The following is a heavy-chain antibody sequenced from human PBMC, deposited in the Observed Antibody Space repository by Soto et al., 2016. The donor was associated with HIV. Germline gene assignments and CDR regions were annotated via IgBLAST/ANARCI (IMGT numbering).Heavy chain of an antibody. Sequence: QVQLVQSGAEVKKPGASVKISCKSSGYTFTGYYMHWVRQAPGQGLEWMGWINPKSGGTNYAQKFQGRVTMTRDTSISTGYMELSSLRSEDTAVYYCARAASGARWDFDYWGQGTLVTVSS. CDR1: GYTFTGYY. J-gene: IGHJ4*02. D-gene: IGHD1-26*01. CDR2: INPKSGGT. V-gene: IGHV1-2*02. CDR3: ARAASGARWDFDY.